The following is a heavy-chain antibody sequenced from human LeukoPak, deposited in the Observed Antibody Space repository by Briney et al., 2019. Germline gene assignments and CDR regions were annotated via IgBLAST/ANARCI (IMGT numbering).Heavy chain of an antibody. CDR1: GGAISRYY. CDR2: IYYSGST. V-gene: IGHV4-59*01. Sequence: SETLSLPCTVSGGAISRYYWSWIRQAPGKGLEWFGYIYYSGSTNYNPSLKSRVTISVDTSKSKFSLKLSSVTAADTALYYCASLPIVGATHFDYWGQGTLVTVSS. J-gene: IGHJ4*02. CDR3: ASLPIVGATHFDY. D-gene: IGHD1-26*01.